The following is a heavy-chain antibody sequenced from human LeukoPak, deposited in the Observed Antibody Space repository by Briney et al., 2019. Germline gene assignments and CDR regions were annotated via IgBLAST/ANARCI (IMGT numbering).Heavy chain of an antibody. CDR1: GYTFTGYY. CDR3: ARVIVPFYDSVWGSYMREFDY. D-gene: IGHD3-16*01. Sequence: ASVKVSCKASGYTFTGYYMHWVRQAPGQGLEWMGWINPNSGGTNYAQKFQGRVTMTRDTSISTAYMELSRLRSDDTAVYYCARVIVPFYDSVWGSYMREFDYWGQGTLVTVSS. V-gene: IGHV1-2*02. CDR2: INPNSGGT. J-gene: IGHJ4*02.